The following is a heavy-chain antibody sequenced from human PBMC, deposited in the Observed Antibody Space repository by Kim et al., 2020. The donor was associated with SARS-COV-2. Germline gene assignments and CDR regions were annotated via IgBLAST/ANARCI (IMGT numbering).Heavy chain of an antibody. CDR2: INHSGST. J-gene: IGHJ6*02. Sequence: SETLSLTCAVYGGSFSGYYWSWIRQPPGKGLEWIGEINHSGSTNYNPSIKSRVTISVDTSKNQFSLKLSSVTAADTAVYYCYFRDWFGMDVWGQGTTVTV. CDR1: GGSFSGYY. D-gene: IGHD3-9*01. CDR3: YFRDWFGMDV. V-gene: IGHV4-34*01.